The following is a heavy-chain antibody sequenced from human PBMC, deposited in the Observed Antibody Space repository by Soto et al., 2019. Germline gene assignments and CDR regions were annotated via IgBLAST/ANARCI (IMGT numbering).Heavy chain of an antibody. CDR2: IYYSGST. CDR3: ARQSSPSVAGPVNWFYP. Sequence: SETLSLTCTVSGGSISSSSYYWGWIRQPPGKGLEWIGSIYYSGSTYYIPSLKSRVTISVDTSKNQFSLKLSSVTAADTAVYYCARQSSPSVAGPVNWFYPWSQGTLVTVSS. V-gene: IGHV4-39*01. J-gene: IGHJ5*02. CDR1: GGSISSSSYY. D-gene: IGHD6-19*01.